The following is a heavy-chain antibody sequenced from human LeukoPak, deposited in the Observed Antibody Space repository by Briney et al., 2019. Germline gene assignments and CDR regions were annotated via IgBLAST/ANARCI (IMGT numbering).Heavy chain of an antibody. CDR3: GKQGGGFYYFDY. Sequence: GESLKIPRKGPGFHFTKYWIARVRQMPGKGLEWMGIIYPGDSDTRYSPSFQGQVTISANKSISTAYLQWSSLKASDTGLYYCGKQGGGFYYFDYWGQGTLVTVSS. CDR1: GFHFTKYW. CDR2: IYPGDSDT. D-gene: IGHD3-16*01. J-gene: IGHJ4*02. V-gene: IGHV5-51*01.